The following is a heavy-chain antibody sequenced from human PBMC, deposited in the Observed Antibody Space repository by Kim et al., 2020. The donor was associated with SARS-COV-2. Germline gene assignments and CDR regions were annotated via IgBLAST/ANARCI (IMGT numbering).Heavy chain of an antibody. V-gene: IGHV4-31*02. J-gene: IGHJ4*02. Sequence: PSRKSRVTISVDTSKNQFSLKLSSVTAADTAVYYCARGTIAAAGVNYFDYWSQGTLVTVSS. D-gene: IGHD6-13*01. CDR3: ARGTIAAAGVNYFDY.